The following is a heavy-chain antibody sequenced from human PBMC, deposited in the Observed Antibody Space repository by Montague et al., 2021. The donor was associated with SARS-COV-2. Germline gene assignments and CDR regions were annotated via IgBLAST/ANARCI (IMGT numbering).Heavy chain of an antibody. V-gene: IGHV4-30-2*06. CDR1: GVSISSGDYS. CDR3: ARKIIANAFDV. CDR2: IYESGST. D-gene: IGHD2/OR15-2a*01. J-gene: IGHJ3*01. Sequence: TLSLTRTVSGVSISSGDYSWNWIRQSPGKGLEWIGFIYESGSTLYNPSLKSRITISVDRSKNQFSLRLNSVTAADTAVYYCARKIIANAFDVWGHGTTVTVSS.